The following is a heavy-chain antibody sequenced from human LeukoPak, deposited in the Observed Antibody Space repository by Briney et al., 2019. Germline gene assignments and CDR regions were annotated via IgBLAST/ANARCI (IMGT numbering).Heavy chain of an antibody. Sequence: SQTLSLTCTVSGGSISSGDYYWSWIRQPPGKGLEWIGYIYYSGSTYYNPSLKSRVTISVDTSKNQFSLKLSSVTAADTAVYYCARVVSFVWGSGWYAPGSYFDYWGQGTPVTVSS. CDR1: GGSISSGDYY. CDR2: IYYSGST. D-gene: IGHD6-19*01. V-gene: IGHV4-30-4*01. CDR3: ARVVSFVWGSGWYAPGSYFDY. J-gene: IGHJ4*02.